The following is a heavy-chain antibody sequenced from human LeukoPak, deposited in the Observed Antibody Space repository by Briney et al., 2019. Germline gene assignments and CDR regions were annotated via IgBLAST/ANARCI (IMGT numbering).Heavy chain of an antibody. CDR3: ARVTRFRSCDFWSGSDY. CDR1: GYTFTTYG. V-gene: IGHV1-18*01. Sequence: ASVKVSCKTSGYTFTTYGISWVRQAPGQGLEWMGWISAYNGNTNYAQKLQGRVTMTTDTSTSTAYMELRSLRSDDTAGYYCARVTRFRSCDFWSGSDYWGQGTLVTVSS. CDR2: ISAYNGNT. J-gene: IGHJ4*02. D-gene: IGHD3-3*01.